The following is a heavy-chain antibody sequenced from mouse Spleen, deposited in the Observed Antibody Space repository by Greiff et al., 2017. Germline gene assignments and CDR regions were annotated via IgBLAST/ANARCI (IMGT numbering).Heavy chain of an antibody. CDR1: GYAFSSSW. V-gene: IGHV1-82*01. CDR2: IYPGDGDT. CDR3: ARSLYYYGSSYGYFDV. Sequence: VQLQQSGPELVKPGASVKISCKASGYAFSSSWMNWVKQRPGKGLEWIGRIYPGDGDTNYNGKFKGKATLTADKSSSTAYMQLSSLTSEDSAVYFCARSLYYYGSSYGYFDVWGTGTTVTVSS. J-gene: IGHJ1*03. D-gene: IGHD1-1*01.